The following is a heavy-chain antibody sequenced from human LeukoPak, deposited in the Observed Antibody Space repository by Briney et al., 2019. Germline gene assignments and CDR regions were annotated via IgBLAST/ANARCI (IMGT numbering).Heavy chain of an antibody. D-gene: IGHD6-6*01. CDR3: AREASRVARLNWFDP. CDR2: IIPIFGTA. J-gene: IGHJ5*02. CDR1: GGTFSSCA. V-gene: IGHV1-69*05. Sequence: SVKVSCKASGGTFSSCAISWVRQAPGQGLEWMGGIIPIFGTANYAQKFQGRVTITTDESTSTAYMELSSLRSEDTAVYYCAREASRVARLNWFDPWGQGTLVAVSS.